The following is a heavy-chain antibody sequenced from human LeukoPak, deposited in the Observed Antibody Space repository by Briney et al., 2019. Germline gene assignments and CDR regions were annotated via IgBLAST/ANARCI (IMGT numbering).Heavy chain of an antibody. Sequence: PGGSLRLSCAAPGFTFSSYGMHWVRQAPGKGLEWVAVIWYDGSNKYYADSVKGRFTISRDNSKNTLYLQMNSLRAEDTAVYYCARDSGWGSNYYYGMDVWGQGTTVTVSS. CDR1: GFTFSSYG. CDR2: IWYDGSNK. V-gene: IGHV3-33*08. J-gene: IGHJ6*02. D-gene: IGHD6-25*01. CDR3: ARDSGWGSNYYYGMDV.